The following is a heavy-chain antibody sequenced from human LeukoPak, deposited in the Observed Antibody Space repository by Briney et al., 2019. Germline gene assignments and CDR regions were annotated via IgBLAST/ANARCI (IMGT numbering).Heavy chain of an antibody. CDR3: ARTQFSLYPYDYYYMDV. D-gene: IGHD2-21*01. CDR1: GFTFSDYY. Sequence: GGSLRLPCAASGFTFSDYYMSWIRQAPGKGLEWVSYISSSGSTIYYADSVKGRFTISRDNAKNSLYLQMNSLRAEDTAVYYCARTQFSLYPYDYYYMDVWGKGTTVTVSS. V-gene: IGHV3-11*01. CDR2: ISSSGSTI. J-gene: IGHJ6*03.